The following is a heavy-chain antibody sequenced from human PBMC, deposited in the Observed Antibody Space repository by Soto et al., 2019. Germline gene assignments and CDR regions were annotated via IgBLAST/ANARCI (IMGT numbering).Heavy chain of an antibody. CDR2: IYSSGST. D-gene: IGHD3-22*01. V-gene: IGHV4-59*01. Sequence: PSETLSLTCSDSGGSISSYYWSWIRHSPGKGLEWIGYIYSSGSTNYNPSTKSRVTISVDTSKTRFPLKLSAVAAADTAVYYCARTDYYYDISGYAPDAFDIWGRGTMVTVSS. CDR3: ARTDYYYDISGYAPDAFDI. CDR1: GGSISSYY. J-gene: IGHJ3*02.